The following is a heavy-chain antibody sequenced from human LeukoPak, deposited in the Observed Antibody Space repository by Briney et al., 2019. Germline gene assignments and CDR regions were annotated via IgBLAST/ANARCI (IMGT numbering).Heavy chain of an antibody. D-gene: IGHD2-2*01. J-gene: IGHJ6*02. CDR2: ISAYNGNT. CDR3: ARVGYCSSTSCYDYYYYGMDV. CDR1: GYTFTSYG. Sequence: GASVNVSCKASGYTFTSYGISWVRQAPGQGLEWMGWISAYNGNTNYAQKLQGRVTMTTDTSTSTAYMELRSLRSDDTAVYYCARVGYCSSTSCYDYYYYGMDVWGQGTTVTVSS. V-gene: IGHV1-18*01.